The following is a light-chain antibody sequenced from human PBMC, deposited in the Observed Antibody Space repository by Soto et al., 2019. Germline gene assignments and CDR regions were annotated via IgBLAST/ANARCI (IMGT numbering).Light chain of an antibody. V-gene: IGKV1-33*01. CDR1: QNINNY. J-gene: IGKJ5*01. Sequence: EILLTQSPASLFLALCYRLPVTFQASQNINNYLNWYQQKPGRAPKLLIYDASNLEAGVPSRFRGSGSGTDFTFTISRLQPEDLATYYCQQYENSPKFCQGTRLEIK. CDR2: DAS. CDR3: QQYENSPK.